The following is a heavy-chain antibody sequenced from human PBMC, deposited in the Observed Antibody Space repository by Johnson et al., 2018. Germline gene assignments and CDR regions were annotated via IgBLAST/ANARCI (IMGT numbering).Heavy chain of an antibody. D-gene: IGHD6-13*01. CDR1: GFTFSYYA. V-gene: IGHV3-23*04. J-gene: IGHJ3*02. CDR2: ISGSGSSI. CDR3: ARAGSGWFHDERDDAFDI. Sequence: VQLVQSGGGVVQPGRSLRLSCAASGFTFSYYAMSWVRQAPGKRLEWVSAISGSGSSIYYADSVQGRFIISRDNSKNTLDLQMNSLRAADTAVYYGARAGSGWFHDERDDAFDIWGKGIMVTVSS.